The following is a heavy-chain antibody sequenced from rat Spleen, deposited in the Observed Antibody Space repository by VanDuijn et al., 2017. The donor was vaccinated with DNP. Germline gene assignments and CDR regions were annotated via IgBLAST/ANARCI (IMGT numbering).Heavy chain of an antibody. CDR2: ISYDGGST. Sequence: EVQLVESGGGLVQPGRSLKLSCAASGFTFSDYYMAWVRQAPTKGLEWVAYISYDGGSTYYGDSVKGRFTISRDNAKSTLNLQMDSLRSEETATYYCARGRWFAYWGQGTLVTVSS. V-gene: IGHV5-20*01. CDR1: GFTFSDYY. J-gene: IGHJ3*01. CDR3: ARGRWFAY. D-gene: IGHD4-2*01.